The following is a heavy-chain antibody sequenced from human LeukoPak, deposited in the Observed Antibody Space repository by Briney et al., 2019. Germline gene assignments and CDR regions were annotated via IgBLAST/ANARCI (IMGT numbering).Heavy chain of an antibody. V-gene: IGHV3-21*01. CDR3: ARDTTYGSGTYSFDY. D-gene: IGHD3-10*01. CDR2: ISTSSSYI. CDR1: GFTFSSYS. J-gene: IGHJ4*02. Sequence: GGSLRLSCAASGFTFSSYSMNWVRQAPGKGLEWVSSISTSSSYIYYADSVKGRFTISRDNAKNSLYLQMNSLRAEDTAVYHRARDTTYGSGTYSFDYWGQGTLVTVSS.